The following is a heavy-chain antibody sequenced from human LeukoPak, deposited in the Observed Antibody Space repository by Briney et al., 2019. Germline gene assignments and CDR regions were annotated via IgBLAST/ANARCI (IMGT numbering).Heavy chain of an antibody. CDR1: GFSLRSYA. CDR3: VRDSAEGPAWVEFDP. CDR2: VYSAGAT. Sequence: GGSLRLSCVASGFSLRSYAMSWVRQAPGKAPEWVSLVYSAGATHYADSVQGRFIISRDNSKNTLYLQMNNLRVEDTAVYHCVRDSAEGPAWVEFDPWGQGTVVTVSS. V-gene: IGHV3-66*02. J-gene: IGHJ5*02. D-gene: IGHD1-26*01.